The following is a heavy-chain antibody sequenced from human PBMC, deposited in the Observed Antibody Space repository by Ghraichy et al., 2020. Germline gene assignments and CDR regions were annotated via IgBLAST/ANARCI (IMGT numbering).Heavy chain of an antibody. Sequence: GGSLRLSCAASGFTFSSYGMHWVRQAPGKGLEWVAVIWYDGSNKYYADSVKGRFTISRDNSKNTLYLQMNSLRAEDTAVYYCARDGSSSWYDYWGQGTLVTVSS. CDR1: GFTFSSYG. D-gene: IGHD6-13*01. CDR2: IWYDGSNK. J-gene: IGHJ4*02. V-gene: IGHV3-33*01. CDR3: ARDGSSSWYDY.